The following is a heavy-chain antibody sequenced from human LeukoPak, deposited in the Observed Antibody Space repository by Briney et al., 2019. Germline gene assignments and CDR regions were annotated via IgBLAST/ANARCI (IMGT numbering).Heavy chain of an antibody. CDR1: GYNFGTFG. J-gene: IGHJ6*03. D-gene: IGHD1/OR15-1a*01. V-gene: IGHV1-18*01. Sequence: ASVKVSCKASGYNFGTFGIAWVRQAPGEGLEWMGWISIYNGDTHFAQRLQGRVTMSTDTSTSTAHMELRSLRSDDTAVYYCARTAPGTNFGGYYYYMDVWGKGTTVTVSS. CDR2: ISIYNGDT. CDR3: ARTAPGTNFGGYYYYMDV.